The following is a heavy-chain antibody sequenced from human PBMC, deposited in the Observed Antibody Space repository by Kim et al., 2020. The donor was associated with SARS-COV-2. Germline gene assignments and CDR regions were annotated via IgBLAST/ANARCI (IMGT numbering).Heavy chain of an antibody. Sequence: GGSLRLSCAASGVSFSDSAIHWVRQASGKGLEWVGRIRSKTNYYATVYAASVEGRFTISRDDSKNTAYLLMNSLKTEDTAIYFCARGPPYSGSYWDALDIWGQGTMLTASS. CDR1: GVSFSDSA. J-gene: IGHJ3*02. CDR2: IRSKTNYYAT. CDR3: ARGPPYSGSYWDALDI. D-gene: IGHD1-26*01. V-gene: IGHV3-73*01.